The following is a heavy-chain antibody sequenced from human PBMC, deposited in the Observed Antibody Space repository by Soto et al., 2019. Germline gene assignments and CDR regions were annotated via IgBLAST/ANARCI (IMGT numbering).Heavy chain of an antibody. Sequence: SETLSLTCTVSGGSISSYYWSWIRQPPGKGLEWIGYIYYSGSTNYNPSLKSRVTISVDTSKNQFSLKLSSVTAADTAVYYCARGVGIAGEYYYGMDVWGQGTTVTVSS. CDR2: IYYSGST. CDR3: ARGVGIAGEYYYGMDV. J-gene: IGHJ6*02. D-gene: IGHD6-13*01. V-gene: IGHV4-59*01. CDR1: GGSISSYY.